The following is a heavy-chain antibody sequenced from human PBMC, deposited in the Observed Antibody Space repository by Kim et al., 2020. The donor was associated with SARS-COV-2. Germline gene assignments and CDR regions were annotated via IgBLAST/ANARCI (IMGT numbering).Heavy chain of an antibody. D-gene: IGHD6-19*01. J-gene: IGHJ4*02. CDR2: VHYRGSI. CDR1: GGSINSPNSY. V-gene: IGHV4-39*01. CDR3: ARHGGSDGGWKWQVIMNRPGSFDY. Sequence: SETLSLTCIVSGGSINSPNSYWGWIRQAPGKGLEWIGTVHYRGSIYYNLSLRSRVTISVDTSKSQFSLRLYSVTAADTAFYYCARHGGSDGGWKWQVIMNRPGSFDYWGQGTLVSVSP.